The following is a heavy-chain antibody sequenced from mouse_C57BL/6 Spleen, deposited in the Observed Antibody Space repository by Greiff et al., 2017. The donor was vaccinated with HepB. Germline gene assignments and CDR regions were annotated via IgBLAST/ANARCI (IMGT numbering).Heavy chain of an antibody. CDR2: IYPRSGNT. CDR3: ARSNYSSPWYFDV. D-gene: IGHD2-5*01. V-gene: IGHV1-81*01. Sequence: VQLQQSGAELARPGASVKLSCKASGYTFTSYGISWVKQRTGQGLEWIGEIYPRSGNTYYNEKFKGKATLTADISSSTAYMELRSLTSEDSAVYFCARSNYSSPWYFDVWGTGTTVTVSS. CDR1: GYTFTSYG. J-gene: IGHJ1*03.